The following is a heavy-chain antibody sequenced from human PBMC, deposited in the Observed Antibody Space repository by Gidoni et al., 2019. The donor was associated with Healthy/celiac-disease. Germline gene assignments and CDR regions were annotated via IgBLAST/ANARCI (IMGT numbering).Heavy chain of an antibody. CDR3: ARETGFQGAAAHPGYYYYYMDV. D-gene: IGHD6-13*01. V-gene: IGHV1-18*04. CDR2: ISAYNGNT. Sequence: QVQLVQSGAEVKKPGASVKVSCKASGYTFTSYGISWVRQAPGQGLEWMGWISAYNGNTNYAQKLQGRVTMTTDTSTSTAYMELRSLRSDDTAVYYCARETGFQGAAAHPGYYYYYMDVWGKGTTVTVSS. CDR1: GYTFTSYG. J-gene: IGHJ6*03.